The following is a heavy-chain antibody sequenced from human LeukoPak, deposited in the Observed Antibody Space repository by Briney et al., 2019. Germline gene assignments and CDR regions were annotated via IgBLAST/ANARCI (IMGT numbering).Heavy chain of an antibody. CDR1: GYTLTELS. V-gene: IGHV1-24*01. D-gene: IGHD6-6*01. Sequence: ASVKVSCKVSGYTLTELSMHWVRQAPGKGLEWMGGFDPEDGETIYAQKFQGRVTMTEDTSTDTAYMELSSLRSEDTAVYYCATVPRYSSSSGFHHWGQGTLVTVSS. J-gene: IGHJ1*01. CDR3: ATVPRYSSSSGFHH. CDR2: FDPEDGET.